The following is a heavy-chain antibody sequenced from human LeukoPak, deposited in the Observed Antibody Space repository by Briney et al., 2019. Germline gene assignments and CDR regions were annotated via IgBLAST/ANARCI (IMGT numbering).Heavy chain of an antibody. D-gene: IGHD3-3*01. CDR1: GFTFGSYA. CDR3: AKDLEWLSYFDY. V-gene: IGHV3-23*01. J-gene: IGHJ4*02. Sequence: PGGSMRLSCAASGFTFGSYAMSWVRQAPGKGLEWVSSVSANGGSTYYADSVKGRFTISRDNSKNTLYLQMNSLRAEDTAVYYCAKDLEWLSYFDYWGQGTLVTVSS. CDR2: VSANGGST.